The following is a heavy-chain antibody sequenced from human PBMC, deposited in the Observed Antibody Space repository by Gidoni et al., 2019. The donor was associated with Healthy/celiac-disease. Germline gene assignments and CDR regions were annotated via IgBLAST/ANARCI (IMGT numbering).Heavy chain of an antibody. V-gene: IGHV2-5*01. CDR2: IYWNDDK. Sequence: QTPLTESGPTRVNPTQTIRLPCPFPGFPPSHRGVGVGWLRQPPGKALEWLALIYWNDDKRYSPSLKSRLTITKDTSKNQVVLTMTNMDPVDTATYYCAHAQYYDIFGGMDVWGQGTTVTVSS. CDR1: GFPPSHRGVG. D-gene: IGHD3-9*01. CDR3: AHAQYYDIFGGMDV. J-gene: IGHJ6*02.